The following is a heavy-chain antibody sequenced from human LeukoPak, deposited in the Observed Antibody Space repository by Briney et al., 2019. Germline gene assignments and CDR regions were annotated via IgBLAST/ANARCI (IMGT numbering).Heavy chain of an antibody. CDR3: ASSLNYYYGSGSYEPGFDY. D-gene: IGHD3-10*01. CDR2: MNPNSGNT. J-gene: IGHJ4*02. CDR1: GYTFTSYD. Sequence: ASVKVSCKASGYTFTSYDINWVRQATGQGLECMGWMNPNSGNTGYAQKFQGRVTMTRNTSISTAYMELSSLRSEDTAVYYCASSLNYYYGSGSYEPGFDYWGQGTLVTVSS. V-gene: IGHV1-8*01.